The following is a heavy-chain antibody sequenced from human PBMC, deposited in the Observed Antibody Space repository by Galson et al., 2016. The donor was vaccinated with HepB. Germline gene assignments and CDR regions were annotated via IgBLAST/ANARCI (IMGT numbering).Heavy chain of an antibody. D-gene: IGHD6-13*01. J-gene: IGHJ6*02. CDR3: ARDMSSFYNYYYYGMDV. V-gene: IGHV3-48*02. Sequence: SLRLSCAASGFTFSSYSMNWVRQAPGKGLEWISYISISSSTIYYADSVRGRFAISRDNAKNSLYLQMNSLRDEGTAVYYCARDMSSFYNYYYYGMDVWGQGTTVTVSS. CDR2: ISISSSTI. CDR1: GFTFSSYS.